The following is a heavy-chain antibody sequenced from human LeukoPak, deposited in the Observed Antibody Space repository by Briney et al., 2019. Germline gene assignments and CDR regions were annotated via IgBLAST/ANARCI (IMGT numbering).Heavy chain of an antibody. CDR1: GGSFSSSY. V-gene: IGHV4-34*01. CDR2: VSHSGST. CDR3: ASSLSSGWGPDY. J-gene: IGHJ4*02. D-gene: IGHD6-19*01. Sequence: SETLSLTCTVYGGSFSSSYWSWIRQPPGRGLEWIGEVSHSGSTNYNPSLKSRVTISVDTSKNQFSLKLSSVTAADTAVYYCASSLSSGWGPDYWGQGTLVTVSS.